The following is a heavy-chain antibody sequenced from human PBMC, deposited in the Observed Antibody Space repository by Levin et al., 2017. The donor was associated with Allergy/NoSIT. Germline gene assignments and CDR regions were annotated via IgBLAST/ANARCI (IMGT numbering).Heavy chain of an antibody. CDR3: ATTSTVTTYGN. J-gene: IGHJ1*01. V-gene: IGHV4-61*01. CDR1: GGSVSSGTYY. Sequence: SETLSLTCTVSGGSVSSGTYYWNWIRQPPGKGLEWIGYMSYTGTTIYNPSLKSRISISVDMSKNQFSLKLSSVTAADTAVYYCATTSTVTTYGNWGRGTLVTVSS. D-gene: IGHD4-11*01. CDR2: MSYTGTT.